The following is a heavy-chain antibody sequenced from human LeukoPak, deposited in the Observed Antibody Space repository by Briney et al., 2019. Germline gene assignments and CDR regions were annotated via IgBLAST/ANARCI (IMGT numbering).Heavy chain of an antibody. J-gene: IGHJ4*02. CDR3: SRVGYSNSYDY. CDR1: GGTFSSYA. V-gene: IGHV1-8*03. Sequence: ASVKVSCKASGGTFSSYAINWVRQATGQGLEWMGWMNPNTGNAGYAQKFQGRVTITWDASISTAYMDLSSLRSEDTAVYYCSRVGYSNSYDYWGQGTLVTVSS. D-gene: IGHD5-18*01. CDR2: MNPNTGNA.